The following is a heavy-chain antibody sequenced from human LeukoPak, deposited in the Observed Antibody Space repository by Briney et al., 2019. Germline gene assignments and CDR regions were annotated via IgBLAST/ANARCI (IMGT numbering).Heavy chain of an antibody. Sequence: GRSLRLSCAASGFTFSSYGMRWVRQAPGRGLEWVALIWYDGRNKYYADSVKGRFTISRDNSKNTLSLQLNSLRDEDTAVYYCARDTGPDVLLWFGEPTDYWGQGTLVTVSS. CDR2: IWYDGRNK. D-gene: IGHD3-10*01. CDR3: ARDTGPDVLLWFGEPTDY. V-gene: IGHV3-33*01. J-gene: IGHJ4*02. CDR1: GFTFSSYG.